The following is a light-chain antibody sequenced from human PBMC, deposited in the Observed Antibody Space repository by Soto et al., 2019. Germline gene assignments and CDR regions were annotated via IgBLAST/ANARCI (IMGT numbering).Light chain of an antibody. J-gene: IGKJ5*01. CDR3: QQSYMDPIT. CDR1: QSISSW. Sequence: DIKVTQSPSTLSAYVGDRVTITCRASQSISSWLAWYQQKPGKAPKLLIYKASGLESGVPSRFSGSGGGTDFTLSISSVQPEDFATYFCQQSYMDPITFGQGTRLEIK. CDR2: KAS. V-gene: IGKV1-5*03.